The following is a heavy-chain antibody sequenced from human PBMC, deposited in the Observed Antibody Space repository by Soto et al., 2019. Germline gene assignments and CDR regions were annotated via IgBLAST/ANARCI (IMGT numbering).Heavy chain of an antibody. CDR3: AGGSGWLIDY. CDR2: IKKDGSEK. V-gene: IGHV3-7*03. CDR1: GFTFSAYW. Sequence: GGSLRLSCGASGFTFSAYWLNWVRQAPGKGLEWVAIIKKDGSEKYYVDSVKGRFTISRDNAKNSLYLQRNDLRAEDTAVYYCAGGSGWLIDYWGRGTLVTVSS. D-gene: IGHD6-19*01. J-gene: IGHJ4*02.